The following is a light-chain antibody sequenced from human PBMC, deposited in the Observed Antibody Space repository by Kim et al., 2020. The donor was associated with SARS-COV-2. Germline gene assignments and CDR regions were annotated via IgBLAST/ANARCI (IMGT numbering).Light chain of an antibody. CDR1: RDISVLNA. Sequence: TVTSPCPHKRDISVLNAVKWYQQRPGSAPIIVVYGDDQSPSGVPDRFSGSIDNSSKTASFTISGLKTEDEADCYCQSYDSLNRVFVGGTQLTVL. J-gene: IGLJ2*01. CDR3: QSYDSLNRV. CDR2: GDD. V-gene: IGLV6-57*03.